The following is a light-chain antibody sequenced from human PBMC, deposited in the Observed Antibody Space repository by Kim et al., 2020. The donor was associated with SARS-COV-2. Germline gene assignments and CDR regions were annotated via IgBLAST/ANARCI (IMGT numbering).Light chain of an antibody. CDR1: TSNIGSTQ. J-gene: IGLJ3*02. V-gene: IGLV1-44*01. Sequence: GQRVTSSCSGSTSNIGSTQVLWYQQVPGAAPKLLIFGNNQRPSGVPDRFSGSKSGTSASLAINGLQSEDEADYYCAAWDDSLNGRVFGGGTQLTVL. CDR3: AAWDDSLNGRV. CDR2: GNN.